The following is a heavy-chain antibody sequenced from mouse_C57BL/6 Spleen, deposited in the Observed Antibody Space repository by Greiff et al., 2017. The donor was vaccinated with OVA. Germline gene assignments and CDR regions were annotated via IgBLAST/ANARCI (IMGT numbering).Heavy chain of an antibody. CDR2: INPSSGYT. J-gene: IGHJ1*03. Sequence: QVQLQQSGAELARPGASVKMSCKASGYTFTSYTMHWVKQRPGQGLEWIGYINPSSGYTKYNQKFKDKATLTADKSSSTAYMQLSSLTSKDSADYYCARSGTRVVAEWYFDDWGTGTTVTVSS. D-gene: IGHD1-1*01. CDR1: GYTFTSYT. CDR3: ARSGTRVVAEWYFDD. V-gene: IGHV1-4*01.